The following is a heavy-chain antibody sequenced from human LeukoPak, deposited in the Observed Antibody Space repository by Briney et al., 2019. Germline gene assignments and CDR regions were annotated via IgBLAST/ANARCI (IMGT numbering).Heavy chain of an antibody. J-gene: IGHJ3*02. V-gene: IGHV3-23*01. D-gene: IGHD1-26*01. CDR2: ISGSGGST. CDR3: ATDLGIVGATVPDAFDI. Sequence: GGTLRLSCAASGFTFSSYGMSWVRQAPGKGLEWVSAISGSGGSTYYADSVKGRFTISRDNSKNTLYLQMNSLRAEDTAVYYCATDLGIVGATVPDAFDIWGQGTMVTVSS. CDR1: GFTFSSYG.